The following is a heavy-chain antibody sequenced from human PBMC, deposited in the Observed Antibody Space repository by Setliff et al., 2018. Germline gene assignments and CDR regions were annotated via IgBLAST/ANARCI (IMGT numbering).Heavy chain of an antibody. D-gene: IGHD5-12*01. CDR3: ARGGTFRYFDF. CDR1: GGSISNYY. Sequence: LSLTCTVSGGSISNYYWSWIRQPPGKGLEFIGYVYYSGTANYSPSLRSRLTISVDTSKNQFSLKLRSVTAADTAVYYCARGGTFRYFDFWGQGAPVTVSS. CDR2: VYYSGTA. V-gene: IGHV4-59*01. J-gene: IGHJ4*02.